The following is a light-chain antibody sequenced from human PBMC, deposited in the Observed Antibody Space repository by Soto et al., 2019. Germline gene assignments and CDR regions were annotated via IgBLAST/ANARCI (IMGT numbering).Light chain of an antibody. V-gene: IGLV1-47*01. J-gene: IGLJ3*02. CDR2: TNN. Sequence: QSVLTQPPSASGTPGQRVTISCSGSDSNIGRNYVYWYQQLPGTAPKLLIHTNNQRPSGIPDRFSGSKSGASASLAISGLRSEDEADYYCSSWDDSLSGRVFGGGTKVTVL. CDR1: DSNIGRNY. CDR3: SSWDDSLSGRV.